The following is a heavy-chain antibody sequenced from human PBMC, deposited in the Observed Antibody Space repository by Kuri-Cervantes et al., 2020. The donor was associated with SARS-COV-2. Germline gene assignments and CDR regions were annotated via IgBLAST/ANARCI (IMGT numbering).Heavy chain of an antibody. V-gene: IGHV3-30*03. CDR1: GFTFSSYG. Sequence: GESLKISCAASGFTFSSYGMHWVRQAPGKGLEWVAVISYDGSNKYYADSVKGRFTISRDNSKNTLYLQMNSLRAEGTAVYYCAREEDGYYYYYAMDVWGQGTTVTVSS. J-gene: IGHJ6*02. CDR3: AREEDGYYYYYAMDV. D-gene: IGHD5-24*01. CDR2: ISYDGSNK.